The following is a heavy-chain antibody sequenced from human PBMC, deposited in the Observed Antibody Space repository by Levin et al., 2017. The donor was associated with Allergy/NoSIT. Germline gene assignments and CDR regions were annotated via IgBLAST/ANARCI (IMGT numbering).Heavy chain of an antibody. D-gene: IGHD3-10*01. CDR2: IIPIFGTA. J-gene: IGHJ5*02. V-gene: IGHV1-69*06. CDR1: GGTFSSYA. CDR3: ARVGYYGSGSFDP. Sequence: SVKVSCKASGGTFSSYAISWVRLAPGQGLEWMGGIIPIFGTANYAQKFQGRVTITADKSTSTAYMELSSLRSEDTAVYYCARVGYYGSGSFDPWGQGTLVTVSS.